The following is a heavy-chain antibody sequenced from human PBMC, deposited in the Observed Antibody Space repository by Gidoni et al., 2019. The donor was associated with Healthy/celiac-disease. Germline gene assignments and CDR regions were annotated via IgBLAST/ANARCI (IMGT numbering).Heavy chain of an antibody. D-gene: IGHD2-21*02. CDR3: ARGAYCGGDCYSDHFDY. CDR2: IYYSGST. V-gene: IGHV4-30-4*01. Sequence: QVQLQESGPGLVKPSQTLSLTCTVSGGSISSGDFYWSWIRQPPGKGLEWIGYIYYSGSTYYNPSLKSRVTISVDTSKNQFSLKLSSVTAADTAVYYCARGAYCGGDCYSDHFDYWGQGTLVTVSS. J-gene: IGHJ4*02. CDR1: GGSISSGDFY.